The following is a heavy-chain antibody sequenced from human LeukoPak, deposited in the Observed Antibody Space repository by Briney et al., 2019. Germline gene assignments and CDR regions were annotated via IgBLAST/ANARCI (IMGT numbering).Heavy chain of an antibody. D-gene: IGHD4-17*01. CDR3: ARVASYGDYADY. J-gene: IGHJ4*02. V-gene: IGHV3-30*03. CDR2: ISYDGTNK. CDR1: GFTFRTYG. Sequence: PGGSLRLSCAASGFTFRTYGIHWVRQAPGKGLEWVAVISYDGTNKYYADSVKGRFTISRDNSKNTLYLQMNSLRAEDTAVYYCARVASYGDYADYWGQGTLVTVSS.